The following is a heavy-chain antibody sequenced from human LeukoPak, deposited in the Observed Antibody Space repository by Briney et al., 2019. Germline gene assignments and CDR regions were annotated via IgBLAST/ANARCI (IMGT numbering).Heavy chain of an antibody. CDR2: IYYSGTT. J-gene: IGHJ5*02. CDR3: ARVGYGSGSLGWFDP. Sequence: SETLSLTRTVSGGSISGFFWTWIRQSPGKGLEYIGYIYYSGTTDYNPTLKSRVSISVDTSKNQFFLNLTSVTAADTAIYYCARVGYGSGSLGWFDPWGQGSLGSVSS. D-gene: IGHD3-10*01. V-gene: IGHV4-59*01. CDR1: GGSISGFF.